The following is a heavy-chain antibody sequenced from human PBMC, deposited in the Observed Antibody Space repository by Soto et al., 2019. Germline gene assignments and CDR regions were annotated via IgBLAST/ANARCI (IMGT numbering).Heavy chain of an antibody. V-gene: IGHV3-30*18. J-gene: IGHJ6*02. Sequence: QVHLVESGGGVVQPGRSLRLSCIASGFIFSSYGMHWVRQAPGKGLEWVAVISHDGSNKCDTDSVKGRFTISRDNSKNTLYLEMNSLRPDDTAVYYCAKDVGSKGYYYYGMDVWGQGTTVTVSS. CDR2: ISHDGSNK. CDR3: AKDVGSKGYYYYGMDV. D-gene: IGHD1-26*01. CDR1: GFIFSSYG.